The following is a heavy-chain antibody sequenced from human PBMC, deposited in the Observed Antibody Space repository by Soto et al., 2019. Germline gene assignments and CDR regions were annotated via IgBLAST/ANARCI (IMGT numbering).Heavy chain of an antibody. CDR2: ITWNSGHI. V-gene: IGHV3-9*01. D-gene: IGHD3-22*01. Sequence: GGSLRLSCVASGFNFDDSAMNWVRQVPGKGLAWVSGITWNSGHILYADSVKGRFTISRDNAKKSLYLELNSLRPEDTALYYCAKGRSSMIVVVMDSCGQGTPVTVSS. CDR1: GFNFDDSA. CDR3: AKGRSSMIVVVMDS. J-gene: IGHJ4*02.